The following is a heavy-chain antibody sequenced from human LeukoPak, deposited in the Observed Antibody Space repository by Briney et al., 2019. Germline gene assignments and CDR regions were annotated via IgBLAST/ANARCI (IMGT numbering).Heavy chain of an antibody. V-gene: IGHV3-23*01. CDR1: GFEFNIYG. Sequence: PGGSLRLSCAASGFEFNIYGMNWVRQAPGKGLEWVSGISGRGDSTYYADSVKGRFTISRDNSKNTLYLQMNSLRAEDTAVYYCARHDRGYSYGLSQKDYYYYYMDVWGKGTTVTISS. J-gene: IGHJ6*03. CDR3: ARHDRGYSYGLSQKDYYYYYMDV. CDR2: ISGRGDST. D-gene: IGHD5-18*01.